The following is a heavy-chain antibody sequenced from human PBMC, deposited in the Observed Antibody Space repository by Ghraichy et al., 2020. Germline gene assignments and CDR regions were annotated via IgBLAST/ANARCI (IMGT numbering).Heavy chain of an antibody. CDR1: GFMFSSYW. V-gene: IGHV3-7*01. CDR2: VKSDGGEK. J-gene: IGHJ3*01. D-gene: IGHD1-1*01. Sequence: GESLNISCAASGFMFSSYWVTWVRQAPGKGLEWVANVKSDGGEKNYVGSVKGRFTISRDNAKNSLYLQMNSLRAEDTAVYYCAKCRGTTWNDALDVWGQGTMVTVSS. CDR3: AKCRGTTWNDALDV.